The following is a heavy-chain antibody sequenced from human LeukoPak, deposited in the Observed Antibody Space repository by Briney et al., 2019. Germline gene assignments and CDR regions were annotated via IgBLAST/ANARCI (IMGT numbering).Heavy chain of an antibody. V-gene: IGHV1-18*01. D-gene: IGHD3-22*01. CDR1: GYTFTSYG. Sequence: ASVKVSCKASGYTFTSYGISWVRQAPGQGLEWMGWISAYNGNTNYAQKLQGRVTMTTDTSTSTAYMELRSLRSDDTAVYYCARSSHYYDSSGYYFPGPDAFDIWGQGTMVTVSS. CDR2: ISAYNGNT. J-gene: IGHJ3*02. CDR3: ARSSHYYDSSGYYFPGPDAFDI.